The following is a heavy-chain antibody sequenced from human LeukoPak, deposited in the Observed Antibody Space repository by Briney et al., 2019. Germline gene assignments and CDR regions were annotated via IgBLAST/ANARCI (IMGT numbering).Heavy chain of an antibody. V-gene: IGHV3-23*01. CDR3: AKERGYSSGPPDY. D-gene: IGHD6-19*01. CDR1: GFTFSSYA. J-gene: IGHJ4*02. CDR2: ISGSGGST. Sequence: GGSLRLSCAASGFTFSSYAMSWVRQAPGKGVEWVSAISGSGGSTYYADSVKGRFKISSDNSKNTLYLQMNSLRAEDTAVYYCAKERGYSSGPPDYWGQGTLVTVSS.